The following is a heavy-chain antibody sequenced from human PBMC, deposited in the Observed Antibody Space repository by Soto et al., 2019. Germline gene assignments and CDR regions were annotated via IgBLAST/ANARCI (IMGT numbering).Heavy chain of an antibody. CDR2: IYYSGST. V-gene: IGHV4-31*03. D-gene: IGHD3-22*01. CDR1: GGSISSGGYY. J-gene: IGHJ4*02. CDR3: VSCRPYYYDSSGYLGYFDY. Sequence: SETLSLTCTVSGGSISSGGYYWSWIRQHPGKGLEWIGYIYYSGSTYYNPSLKSRVTISVGTSKNQFSLKLSSVTAADTAVYYCVSCRPYYYDSSGYLGYFDYWGQGTLVTVSS.